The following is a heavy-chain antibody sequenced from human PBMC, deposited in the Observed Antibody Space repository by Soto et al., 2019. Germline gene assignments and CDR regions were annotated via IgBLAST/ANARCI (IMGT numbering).Heavy chain of an antibody. V-gene: IGHV4-4*02. D-gene: IGHD4-17*01. CDR1: GGSISSSNW. Sequence: PSETLSLPCAVSGGSISSSNWWSWVRQPPGKGLEWIGEIYHSGSTNYNPSLKSRVTISVDKSKNQFSLKLSSVTAADTAVYYCARGAGGDYGDYYYYYYYGMDVWGQGTTVT. J-gene: IGHJ6*02. CDR3: ARGAGGDYGDYYYYYYYGMDV. CDR2: IYHSGST.